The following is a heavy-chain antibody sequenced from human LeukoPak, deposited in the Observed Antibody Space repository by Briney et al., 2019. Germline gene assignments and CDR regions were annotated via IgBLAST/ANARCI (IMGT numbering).Heavy chain of an antibody. CDR2: IFYSGST. Sequence: SETLSLTCTVSGGSIGGYYWSWIRQPPGKGLEWIGYIFYSGSTNYNPSLKSRVTMSVDTSKNQFSLKLSSVAAADTAVYYCARDGAYCSSTSCYSSYYYYYGMDVWGQGTTVTVSS. V-gene: IGHV4-59*01. CDR1: GGSIGGYY. D-gene: IGHD2-2*01. J-gene: IGHJ6*02. CDR3: ARDGAYCSSTSCYSSYYYYYGMDV.